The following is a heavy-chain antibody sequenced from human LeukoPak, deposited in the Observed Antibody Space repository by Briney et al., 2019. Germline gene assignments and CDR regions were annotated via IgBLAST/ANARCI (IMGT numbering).Heavy chain of an antibody. CDR2: ISGSGGST. CDR3: AKDQGKYFDSIGFDY. D-gene: IGHD3-22*01. V-gene: IGHV3-23*01. Sequence: GGSLRLSCAASGFTFSSYAMSWVRQAPGKGLEWVSAISGSGGSTYYADSVKGRFTISRDNSKNTLYLQMNSLRAEDTAVYYCAKDQGKYFDSIGFDYWGQGTLATVSS. CDR1: GFTFSSYA. J-gene: IGHJ4*02.